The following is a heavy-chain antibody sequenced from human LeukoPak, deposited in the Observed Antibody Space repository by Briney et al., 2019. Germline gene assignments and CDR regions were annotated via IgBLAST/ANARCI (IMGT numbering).Heavy chain of an antibody. V-gene: IGHV1-18*01. CDR3: ARVRGECTNGVCYFDY. CDR2: ISAYNGNT. D-gene: IGHD2-8*01. J-gene: IGHJ4*02. Sequence: GASVKVSCKASGYTFTSYGISWVRQAPGQGLEWMGWISAYNGNTNYAQKLQGRVTMTTDTSTSTAYMELRSLRSDDTAVYYCARVRGECTNGVCYFDYWGQGTLVTVSS. CDR1: GYTFTSYG.